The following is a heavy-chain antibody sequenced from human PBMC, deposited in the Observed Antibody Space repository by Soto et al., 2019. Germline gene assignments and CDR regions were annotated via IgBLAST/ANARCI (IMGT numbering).Heavy chain of an antibody. J-gene: IGHJ3*02. CDR2: ISADSGNT. CDR1: GYTFTNND. Sequence: GASVKVSCKASGYTFTNNDISWLRQAPGQGLEWMGWISADSGNTNYAQKLQGRVTMTTDTSTSTAYMELRSLRSDDTAVYYCAGGPLIVGATMVGFDIWGQGTMVTVSS. CDR3: AGGPLIVGATMVGFDI. D-gene: IGHD1-26*01. V-gene: IGHV1-18*04.